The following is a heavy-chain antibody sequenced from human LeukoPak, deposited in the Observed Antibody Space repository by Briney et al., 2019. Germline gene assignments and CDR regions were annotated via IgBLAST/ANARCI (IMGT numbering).Heavy chain of an antibody. CDR2: MYTSGST. CDR3: ARVEEGYGSGRRENYYYYYMDV. CDR1: GGSISSGSYY. V-gene: IGHV4-61*02. Sequence: PSETLSLTCTVSGGSISSGSYYWSWIRQPAGQGLEYIRRMYTSGSTNYNPSLKSRVTISVDTSKNRFSLKLSSVTAADTAVYYCARVEEGYGSGRRENYYYYYMDVWGKGTTVTISS. D-gene: IGHD3-10*01. J-gene: IGHJ6*03.